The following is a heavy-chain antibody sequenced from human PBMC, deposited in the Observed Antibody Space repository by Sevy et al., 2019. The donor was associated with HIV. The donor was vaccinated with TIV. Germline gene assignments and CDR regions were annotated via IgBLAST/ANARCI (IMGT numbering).Heavy chain of an antibody. CDR1: GDSISGYC. CDR2: FFYSGST. CDR3: ARGIAAPRGMDV. V-gene: IGHV4-59*01. D-gene: IGHD6-13*01. J-gene: IGHJ6*02. Sequence: SETLSLTCTVSGDSISGYCWSWIRQPPGKGLEWIGYFFYSGSTNYNPSLKSRVTISVDTTRNQVSLKVRSVTAADTAVYYCARGIAAPRGMDVWGQGTTVTVSS.